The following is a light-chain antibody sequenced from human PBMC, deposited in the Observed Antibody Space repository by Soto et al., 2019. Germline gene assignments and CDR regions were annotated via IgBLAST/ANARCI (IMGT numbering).Light chain of an antibody. V-gene: IGKV1-9*01. CDR1: QDISHY. CDR3: QQVKNNLPLT. J-gene: IGKJ4*01. Sequence: IQLTQSPSSLSASVGDRVTITCRASQDISHYVAWYQQKPGKAPKVLIYEASTLQSGVPSRFSGSGSGTDFTLTISRLQPEDFATYCWQQVKNNLPLTFGGGTKVEIK. CDR2: EAS.